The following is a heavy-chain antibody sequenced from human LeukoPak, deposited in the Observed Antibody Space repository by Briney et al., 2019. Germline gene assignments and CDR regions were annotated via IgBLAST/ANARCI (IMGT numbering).Heavy chain of an antibody. D-gene: IGHD6-13*01. CDR1: GGSFSGYY. V-gene: IGHV4-34*01. J-gene: IGHJ4*02. CDR3: ARQQQQLAASLDC. CDR2: INHSGST. Sequence: KSSETLSLTCAVYGGSFSGYYWSWIRQPPGKGLEWIGEINHSGSTNYNPSLKSRVTISVDTSKNQFSLKLSSVTAADTAVYYCARQQQQLAASLDCWGQGTLVTVSS.